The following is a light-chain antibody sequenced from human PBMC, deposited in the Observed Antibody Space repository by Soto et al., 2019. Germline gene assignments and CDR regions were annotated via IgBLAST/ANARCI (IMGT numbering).Light chain of an antibody. CDR1: SSNIGAGYD. Sequence: QSVLTQPPSVSGAPGQRVTISCTGSSSNIGAGYDVQWYQQFPGTAPKLLIYDNINRPSGVPDRFSGSKSGTSASLAITGLQAEDEADYYCQSYDSSLSGYWVFGGGTKVTVL. V-gene: IGLV1-40*01. CDR2: DNI. J-gene: IGLJ3*02. CDR3: QSYDSSLSGYWV.